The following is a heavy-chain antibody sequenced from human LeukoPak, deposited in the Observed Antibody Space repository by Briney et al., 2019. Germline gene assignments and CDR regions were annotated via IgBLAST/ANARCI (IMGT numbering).Heavy chain of an antibody. D-gene: IGHD3-10*01. Sequence: ASVKVSCKASGYTFTVYHMHWVRQAPGQGLEWMGWINPNSGGTNYAQKFQGRVTMTRDTSISTAYMELSRLRSDDTAVYYCARSTAYYYGSGSYYNWGQGTLVTVSS. V-gene: IGHV1-2*02. CDR2: INPNSGGT. CDR3: ARSTAYYYGSGSYYN. J-gene: IGHJ4*02. CDR1: GYTFTVYH.